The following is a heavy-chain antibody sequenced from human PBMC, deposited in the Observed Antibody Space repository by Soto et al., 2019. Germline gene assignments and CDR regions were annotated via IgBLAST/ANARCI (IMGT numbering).Heavy chain of an antibody. D-gene: IGHD6-13*01. J-gene: IGHJ4*02. CDR2: IYYSGST. Sequence: QVQLQESGPGLVKPSQTLSLTCTVSGGSISSGDYYWSWIRQPPGKGLEWIGYIYYSGSTYHNPSLQSRVTISLDTSKNQFSLKLSSVTAADTAVYYCARGSRPSAAGTWFDYWGQGTLVTVSS. CDR3: ARGSRPSAAGTWFDY. V-gene: IGHV4-30-4*01. CDR1: GGSISSGDYY.